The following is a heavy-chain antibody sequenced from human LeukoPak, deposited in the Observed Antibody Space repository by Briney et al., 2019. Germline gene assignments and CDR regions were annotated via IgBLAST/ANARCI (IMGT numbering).Heavy chain of an antibody. Sequence: ASVKVSCKASGYTFTSYGISWVRQAPGRGLEWMGWISAYNGNTNYAQKLQGRVTMTTDTSTSTAYMELRSLRSDDTAVYYCASWYYYDSSGSYYFDYWGQGTLVTVSS. CDR1: GYTFTSYG. J-gene: IGHJ4*02. D-gene: IGHD3-22*01. CDR3: ASWYYYDSSGSYYFDY. CDR2: ISAYNGNT. V-gene: IGHV1-18*01.